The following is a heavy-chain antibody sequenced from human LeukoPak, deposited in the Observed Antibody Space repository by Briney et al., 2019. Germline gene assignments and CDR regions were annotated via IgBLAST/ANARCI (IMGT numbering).Heavy chain of an antibody. D-gene: IGHD3-9*01. Sequence: GGSLRLSCAASGFTFSSYAMHWVRQAPGKGLEWVAVISYDGSNKYYADSVKGRFTISRDNSKNTLYLQMNSLRAEDTAVYYCAREYYDILTGYSTDAFDIWGQGTMVTVSS. J-gene: IGHJ3*02. V-gene: IGHV3-30*04. CDR1: GFTFSSYA. CDR3: AREYYDILTGYSTDAFDI. CDR2: ISYDGSNK.